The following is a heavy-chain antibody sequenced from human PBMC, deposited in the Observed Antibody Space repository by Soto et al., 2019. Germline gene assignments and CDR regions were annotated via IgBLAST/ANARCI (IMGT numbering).Heavy chain of an antibody. V-gene: IGHV1-24*01. CDR2: FDPEDGET. CDR3: ATLIKFGVVTDWFDL. CDR1: GYTLTELS. D-gene: IGHD3-3*01. Sequence: GASVKVSCKVSGYTLTELSMHWVRQAPGKGLEWMGGFDPEDGETIYAQKFQGRVTMTEDTSTDTAYMELSSLRSEDTAVYYCATLIKFGVVTDWFDLWGQGTLVTVSS. J-gene: IGHJ5*02.